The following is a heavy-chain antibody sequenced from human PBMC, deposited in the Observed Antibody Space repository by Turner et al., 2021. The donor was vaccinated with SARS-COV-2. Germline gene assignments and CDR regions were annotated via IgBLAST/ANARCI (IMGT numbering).Heavy chain of an antibody. CDR3: AKTIGSYYDSSGYYQYFDY. D-gene: IGHD3-22*01. CDR1: GFPFSTYG. V-gene: IGHV3-30*18. CDR2: ISYDGSNK. J-gene: IGHJ4*02. Sequence: VQLVESGGGLVKPGGSLRLSCAASGFPFSTYGMHWVRQAPGKGLEWVALISYDGSNKYYADSVKGRFTISRDNSKNTLYLQMNSLRAEDTAVYYCAKTIGSYYDSSGYYQYFDYWGQGTLVTVSS.